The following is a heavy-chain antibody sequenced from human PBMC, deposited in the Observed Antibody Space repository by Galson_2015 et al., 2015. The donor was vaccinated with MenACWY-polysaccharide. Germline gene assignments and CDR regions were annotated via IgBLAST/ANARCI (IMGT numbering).Heavy chain of an antibody. CDR3: ARGSLYSYYYMDV. CDR2: MNPNSGNT. J-gene: IGHJ6*03. Sequence: SVKVSCKASGYTFGSRDINWVRQATGQGLEWMGWMNPNSGNTGYAQKFKGRVTMTRNTSITTAYMELSSLRSEDTAVYYCARGSLYSYYYMDVWVKGTTVIVSS. V-gene: IGHV1-8*01. CDR1: GYTFGSRD.